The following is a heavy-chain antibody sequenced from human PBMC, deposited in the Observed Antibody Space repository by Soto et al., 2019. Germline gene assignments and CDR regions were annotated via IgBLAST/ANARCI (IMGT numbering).Heavy chain of an antibody. CDR2: INPDGGFT. J-gene: IGHJ3*02. CDR1: GYTFTSSQ. CDR3: ARGLTTSGYYI. D-gene: IGHD5-12*01. Sequence: QVQLGQSGAEVKKPGSSVKVPCKASGYTFTSSQIHWVRQAPGQGLEWMGIINPDGGFTTYAQQFWGRVTMPRDTSTSTVYMELSSLTSEDTAMYYCARGLTTSGYYIWGQGTLVTVSS. V-gene: IGHV1-46*01.